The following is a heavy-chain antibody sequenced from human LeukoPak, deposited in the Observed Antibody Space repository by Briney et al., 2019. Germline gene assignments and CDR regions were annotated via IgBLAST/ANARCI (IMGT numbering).Heavy chain of an antibody. CDR1: GGSISSHY. CDR2: IYYSGST. J-gene: IGHJ4*02. CDR3: ARSRCSSTSCYLGDFDY. V-gene: IGHV4-59*11. Sequence: PSETLSLTCTVSGGSISSHYWSWIRQPPGKGLEWSGYIYYSGSTNYNPSLKSRVTISVDTSKNQFSLKLSSVTAADTAVYYCARSRCSSTSCYLGDFDYWGQGTLVTVSS. D-gene: IGHD2-2*01.